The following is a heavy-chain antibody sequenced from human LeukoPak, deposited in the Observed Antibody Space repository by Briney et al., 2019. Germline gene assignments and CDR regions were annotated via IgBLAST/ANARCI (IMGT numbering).Heavy chain of an antibody. CDR2: ISTYNADT. V-gene: IGHV1-18*01. D-gene: IGHD1-26*01. Sequence: ASVKVSCKASGYSFTSYDISWVRQAPGQRLEWLGWISTYNADTDCAQKLQGRLTMTTDTSTSTAYMELRSLTSDDTAVYYCARDPSGRSSSDYWGQGTLVTVSS. CDR3: ARDPSGRSSSDY. J-gene: IGHJ4*02. CDR1: GYSFTSYD.